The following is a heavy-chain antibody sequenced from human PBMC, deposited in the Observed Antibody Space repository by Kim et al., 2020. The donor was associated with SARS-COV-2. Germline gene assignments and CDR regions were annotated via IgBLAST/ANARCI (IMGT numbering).Heavy chain of an antibody. D-gene: IGHD3-10*01. Sequence: GGSLRLSCAASGFTFSSYSMNWVRQAPGKELEWVSYISSSSSTIYYADSVKGRFTISRDNAKNSLYLQMNSLRDEDTAVYYCARDHGTGAPDAFDIWGQGTMVTVSS. CDR3: ARDHGTGAPDAFDI. V-gene: IGHV3-48*02. CDR2: ISSSSSTI. J-gene: IGHJ3*02. CDR1: GFTFSSYS.